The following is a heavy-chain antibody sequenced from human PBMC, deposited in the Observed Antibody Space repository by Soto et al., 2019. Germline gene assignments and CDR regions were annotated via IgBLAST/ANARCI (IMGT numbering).Heavy chain of an antibody. V-gene: IGHV4-34*01. CDR2: INDSGTT. Sequence: SETLSLACAVYRGSFSGVYWRWLRQPPGKGLEWIGEINDSGTTNYNPSLKSRVTISADTSKTHFSLRLTSVTTADTAVYYCAIETSQNVHPHYGIHVWGPGTIRTVSS. J-gene: IGHJ6*02. CDR3: AIETSQNVHPHYGIHV. CDR1: RGSFSGVY.